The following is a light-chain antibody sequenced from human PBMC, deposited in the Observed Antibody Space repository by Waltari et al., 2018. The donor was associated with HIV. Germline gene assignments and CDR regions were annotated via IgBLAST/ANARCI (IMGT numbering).Light chain of an antibody. CDR3: CSYAGSYGVV. CDR2: DVS. CDR1: SSDVGGYNY. V-gene: IGLV2-11*01. J-gene: IGLJ2*01. Sequence: QSALTQPRSVSGSPGQSVTISCTGPSSDVGGYNYVPWYQQHPGKAPKLMIYDVSKRPSGVPDRFSGSKSGNTASLTISGLQAEDEADYYCCSYAGSYGVVFGGGTKLTVL.